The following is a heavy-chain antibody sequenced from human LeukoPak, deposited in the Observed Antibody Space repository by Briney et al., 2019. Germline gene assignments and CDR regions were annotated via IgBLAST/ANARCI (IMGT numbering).Heavy chain of an antibody. J-gene: IGHJ4*02. CDR2: IKQDGSEK. Sequence: GGSLRLSCAASGLTFSSYWMSWVRQAPGKGLEWVANIKQDGSEKYYVDSVKGRFTISRDNAKNSLYLQMNSLRAEDTAVYYCATIIVGAMGWGQGTLVTVSS. D-gene: IGHD1-26*01. V-gene: IGHV3-7*01. CDR3: ATIIVGAMG. CDR1: GLTFSSYW.